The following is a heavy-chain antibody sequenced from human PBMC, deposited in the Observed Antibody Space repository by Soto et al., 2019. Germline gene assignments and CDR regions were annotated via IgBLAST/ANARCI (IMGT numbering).Heavy chain of an antibody. V-gene: IGHV1-8*01. Sequence: ASVKVSCKASGYTFTSYDINWVRQATGQGLEWMGWMNPNSGNTGYAQKFQGGVTMTRNTSISTAYMELSSLRSEDTAVYYCARGKTRQATVTTGYWGQGTLVTVSS. CDR3: ARGKTRQATVTTGY. J-gene: IGHJ4*02. D-gene: IGHD4-17*01. CDR2: MNPNSGNT. CDR1: GYTFTSYD.